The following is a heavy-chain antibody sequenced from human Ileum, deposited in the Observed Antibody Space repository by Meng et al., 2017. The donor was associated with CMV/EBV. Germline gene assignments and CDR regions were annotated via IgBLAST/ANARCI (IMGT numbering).Heavy chain of an antibody. D-gene: IGHD4-11*01. Sequence: SETLSLTCTVSGGSISDYYWSWIRQPPGKGLEWIGYIYYSGSTNYNPSLKSRVTISVDTSKNQFSLKLSSVTAADTAVYYCARDCSNRVLAPCGYYYYGMDDWGQGTTVTVSS. CDR3: ARDCSNRVLAPCGYYYYGMDD. CDR1: GGSISDYY. V-gene: IGHV4-59*01. J-gene: IGHJ6*02. CDR2: IYYSGST.